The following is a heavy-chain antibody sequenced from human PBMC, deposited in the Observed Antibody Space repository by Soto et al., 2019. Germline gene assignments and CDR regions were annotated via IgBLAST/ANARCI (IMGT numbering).Heavy chain of an antibody. J-gene: IGHJ4*02. V-gene: IGHV3-30*18. CDR1: VFTFSGYG. CDR2: ISYYGTNE. Sequence: GGSLRLSCEASVFTFSGYGMHLVRQAPGKGLECVSVISYYGTNEYYEDSVKGRFTISRDNPKNTLYLQMNSLRIEDTAVYFCAKEDPSGRYPLEYWGQGSQVTLSS. D-gene: IGHD1-26*01. CDR3: AKEDPSGRYPLEY.